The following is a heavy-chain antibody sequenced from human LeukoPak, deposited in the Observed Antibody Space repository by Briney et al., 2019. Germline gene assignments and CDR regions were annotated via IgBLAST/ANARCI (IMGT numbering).Heavy chain of an antibody. D-gene: IGHD3-22*01. CDR3: ARRRITMIFDY. CDR2: ISSSGSTI. V-gene: IGHV3-48*03. CDR1: GFTFSSYE. Sequence: GGSLRLSCAASGFTFSSYEMNWVRQAPGKGLEWVSYISSSGSTIYYADSVKGRFTISRDNAKNSLYLQMNSLRAEDTAVYYCARRRITMIFDYWGQGTLVTVSS. J-gene: IGHJ4*02.